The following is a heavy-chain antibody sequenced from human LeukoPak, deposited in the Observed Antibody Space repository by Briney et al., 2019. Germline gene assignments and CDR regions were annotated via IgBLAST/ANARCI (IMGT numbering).Heavy chain of an antibody. D-gene: IGHD6-13*01. CDR2: INSDGSST. J-gene: IGHJ4*02. CDR3: ARDVGAAAFDY. Sequence: GGSLRLSCAASGFTFSSYWMHWVRQAPGKGLVWVSRINSDGSSTSYADSVKGRFTIFRDNAKNTLYLQMNSLRAEDTAVYYCARDVGAAAFDYWGQGTLVTVSP. V-gene: IGHV3-74*01. CDR1: GFTFSSYW.